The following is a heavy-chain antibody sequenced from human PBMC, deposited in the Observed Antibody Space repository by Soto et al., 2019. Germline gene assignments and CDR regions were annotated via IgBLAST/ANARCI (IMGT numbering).Heavy chain of an antibody. D-gene: IGHD3-9*01. CDR1: GDSINSDKYY. Sequence: SETLSLTCSVSGDSINSDKYYWGWIRQPPGKGLEWIGSIYFRGNTYYNPSLQTRVTISLDKSKSQFSLKLNPVTAADSAVYFCARLEGLATISYYFDFWGQGALVTVSS. CDR3: ARLEGLATISYYFDF. J-gene: IGHJ4*02. V-gene: IGHV4-39*01. CDR2: IYFRGNT.